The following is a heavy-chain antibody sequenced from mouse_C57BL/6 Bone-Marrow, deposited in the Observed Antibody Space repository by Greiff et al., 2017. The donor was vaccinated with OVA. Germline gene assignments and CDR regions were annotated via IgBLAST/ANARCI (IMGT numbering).Heavy chain of an antibody. CDR3: ARVLPPYYFDY. CDR1: GFTFSDYG. J-gene: IGHJ2*01. V-gene: IGHV5-15*01. Sequence: EVKLVESGGGLVQPGGSLKLSCAASGFTFSDYGMAWVRQAPRKGPAWVAFISNLAYSIYYAATVTGRFTISRENAKNTLYLEMSSLRSEDTAMYYCARVLPPYYFDYWGQGTTLTVSS. CDR2: ISNLAYSI. D-gene: IGHD1-1*01.